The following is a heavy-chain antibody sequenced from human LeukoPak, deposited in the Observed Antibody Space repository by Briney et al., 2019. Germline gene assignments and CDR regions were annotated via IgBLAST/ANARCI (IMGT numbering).Heavy chain of an antibody. D-gene: IGHD2-15*01. CDR3: VRSPACSSGTCYPNWFDP. J-gene: IGHJ5*02. Sequence: GESQKISCKGSGYSFTNNWIGWVRQMPGKGLEWMGITYPGDSNTRYSPSFQGQVTISADKSISSAYLQWSSLKASDTVMYYCVRSPACSSGTCYPNWFDPWGQGTLVTVSS. CDR1: GYSFTNNW. CDR2: TYPGDSNT. V-gene: IGHV5-51*01.